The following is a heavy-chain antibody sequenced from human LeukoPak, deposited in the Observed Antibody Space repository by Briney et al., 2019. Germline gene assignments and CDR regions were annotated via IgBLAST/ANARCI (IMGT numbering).Heavy chain of an antibody. CDR2: IYYSGST. CDR1: GGSISSYF. J-gene: IGHJ6*02. Sequence: SEPLSLTCTVSGGSISSYFWTWIREPAGKGLVWLGYIYYSGSTNYNTSLKSRVTISIDTSKNQFSLKLSSVTAADTAVYYCARSHEEYYDYYYGMDVWGQGTTVTVSS. V-gene: IGHV4-59*08. D-gene: IGHD3-10*01. CDR3: ARSHEEYYDYYYGMDV.